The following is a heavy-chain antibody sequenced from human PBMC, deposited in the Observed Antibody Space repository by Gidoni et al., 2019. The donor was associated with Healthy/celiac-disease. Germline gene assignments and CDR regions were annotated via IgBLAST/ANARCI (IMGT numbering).Heavy chain of an antibody. CDR1: GCTVDDYT. Sequence: EVQLVESGGVVVQHGGSLRLSWAASGCTVDDYTMHWVRQAPGKGLECVSLISWDGGSTYYADSVKGRFTISRDNSKNSLYLQMNSLRTEDTALYYCAKDSSGWYFNLDYWGQGTLVTVSS. CDR3: AKDSSGWYFNLDY. J-gene: IGHJ4*02. V-gene: IGHV3-43*01. CDR2: ISWDGGST. D-gene: IGHD6-19*01.